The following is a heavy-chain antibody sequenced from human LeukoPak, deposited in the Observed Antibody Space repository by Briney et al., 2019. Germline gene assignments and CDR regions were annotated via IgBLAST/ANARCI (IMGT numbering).Heavy chain of an antibody. J-gene: IGHJ5*02. D-gene: IGHD4-23*01. CDR1: GGSISSGGYY. Sequence: SETLSLTCTVSGGSISSGGYYWRWLRQHPGKGLEWIGYIYYSGSTYYNPSLKSRVTKSVDTSKNQFSLKLSSVTAADTAVYYCARDRGSTTVVTPGYNWFDPWGQGTLVTVSS. CDR2: IYYSGST. CDR3: ARDRGSTTVVTPGYNWFDP. V-gene: IGHV4-31*03.